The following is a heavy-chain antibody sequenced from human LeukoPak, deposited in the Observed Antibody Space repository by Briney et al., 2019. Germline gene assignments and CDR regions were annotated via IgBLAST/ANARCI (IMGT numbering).Heavy chain of an antibody. D-gene: IGHD2-2*01. J-gene: IGHJ5*02. V-gene: IGHV4-34*01. CDR1: GGSFSGYY. CDR2: INHSGST. CDR3: ARDGGYCSSTSCSEIGWFDP. Sequence: SETLSLTCAVYGGSFSGYYWSWIRQPPGKGLEWIGEINHSGSTNYNPSLKSRVTISVDTSKNQFSLKLSSVTAADTAVYYCARDGGYCSSTSCSEIGWFDPWGQGTLVTVSS.